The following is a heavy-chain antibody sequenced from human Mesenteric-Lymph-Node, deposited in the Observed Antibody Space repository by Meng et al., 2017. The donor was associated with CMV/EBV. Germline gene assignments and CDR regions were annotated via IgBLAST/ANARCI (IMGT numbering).Heavy chain of an antibody. V-gene: IGHV3-30*02. CDR2: KRYDGSNE. J-gene: IGHJ6*02. D-gene: IGHD2-2*01. Sequence: GESLKISCAASGFSFSKYGMHWVRQAQGKGLEWVAFKRYDGSNEYYADSVKGRLTISRDNSKNSLYLQMNNLRPEDTAVYYCAKDPEMYCVKTSCFYMDVWGQGTTVTVSS. CDR3: AKDPEMYCVKTSCFYMDV. CDR1: GFSFSKYG.